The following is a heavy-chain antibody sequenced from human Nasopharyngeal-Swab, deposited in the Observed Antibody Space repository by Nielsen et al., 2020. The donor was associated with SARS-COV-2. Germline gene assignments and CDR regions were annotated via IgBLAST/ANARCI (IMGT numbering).Heavy chain of an antibody. CDR2: MNPKSGNT. CDR3: ARWVELDYGDYEHGDY. CDR1: GYTFTSYD. Sequence: ASATLSCKAPGYTFTSYDINWVRQATGQGLEWMGWMNPKSGNTGKAQKFQGRVTMTWDRSTATAQMELSSLRSENTAVYYCARWVELDYGDYEHGDYWGQGTLVTVSS. V-gene: IGHV1-8*01. J-gene: IGHJ4*02. D-gene: IGHD4-17*01.